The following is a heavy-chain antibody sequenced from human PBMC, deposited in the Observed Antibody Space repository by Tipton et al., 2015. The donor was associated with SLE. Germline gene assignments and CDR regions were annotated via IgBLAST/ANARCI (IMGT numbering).Heavy chain of an antibody. CDR1: GFTFSSYA. CDR3: ARDVGEWELWFDP. CDR2: VSGSGGST. Sequence: GSLRLSCAASGFTFSSYAMSWVRQAPGKGLEWVSAVSGSGGSTYYADSVKGRFTISRDNSKNTLYLQMNGLRAEDTAVYYCARDVGEWELWFDPWGQGTLVTVSS. D-gene: IGHD1-26*01. J-gene: IGHJ5*02. V-gene: IGHV3-23*01.